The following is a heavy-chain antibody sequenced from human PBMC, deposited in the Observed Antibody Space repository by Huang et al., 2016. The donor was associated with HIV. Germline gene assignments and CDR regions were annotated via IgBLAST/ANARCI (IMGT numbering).Heavy chain of an antibody. CDR3: TYKGHY. CDR2: RNPNSGGT. D-gene: IGHD1-20*01. V-gene: IGHV1-2*02. Sequence: QVQLVQSGTEVKKPGASVKVSCKASGYTFTGYYIHWVRQAPGQGLEWMGWRNPNSGGTNDAPKFLDRVTVTSDTSISTGYMELTNLTSDDTALYYCTYKGHYWGQGTLVTVSS. CDR1: GYTFTGYY. J-gene: IGHJ4*02.